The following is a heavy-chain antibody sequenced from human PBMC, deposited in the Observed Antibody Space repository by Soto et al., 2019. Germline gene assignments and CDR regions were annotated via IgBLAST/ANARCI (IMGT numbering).Heavy chain of an antibody. CDR2: IYHSGST. D-gene: IGHD3-22*01. Sequence: QLQLQESGSGLVKPSQTLSLTCAVSGGSISSGGYSWSWIRQPPGKGLEWIGYIYHSGSTYYNPSLRSRVTISVDSSKNQFSLKLSSVTAADTAVYYCARGRNYYDSSGYRSVYYYYGMDVWGQGTTVTVSS. J-gene: IGHJ6*02. CDR1: GGSISSGGYS. CDR3: ARGRNYYDSSGYRSVYYYYGMDV. V-gene: IGHV4-30-2*01.